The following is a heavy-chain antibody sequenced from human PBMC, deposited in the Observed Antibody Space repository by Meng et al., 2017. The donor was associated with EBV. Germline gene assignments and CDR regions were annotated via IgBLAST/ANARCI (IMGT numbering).Heavy chain of an antibody. CDR1: GYTFTSYG. J-gene: IGHJ4*02. D-gene: IGHD3-16*02. CDR2: ISAYNGNT. Sequence: AKLVQSGAEVKKPVSSVKVSFKASGYTFTSYGISWVRQAPGQGLEWMGWISAYNGNTNYAQKLQGRVTMTTDTSTSTAYMELRSLRSDDTAVYYCARVRTFGGVIPPDYWGQGTLVTVSS. CDR3: ARVRTFGGVIPPDY. V-gene: IGHV1-18*01.